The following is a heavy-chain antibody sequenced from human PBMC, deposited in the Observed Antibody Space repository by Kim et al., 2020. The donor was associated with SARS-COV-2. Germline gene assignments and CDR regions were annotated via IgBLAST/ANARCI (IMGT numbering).Heavy chain of an antibody. CDR1: GFTFSKFA. CDR2: ISVSGDNT. J-gene: IGHJ3*01. Sequence: GGSLRLSCAAPGFTFSKFAMSWVRQAPGKGLEWVSIISVSGDNTYYADSVKGRFTISRDNSKSTLYLQLNSLRAEDTAVYYCAKGGSTSGYDFDLWGQGTLVTVSS. D-gene: IGHD2-2*01. V-gene: IGHV3-23*01. CDR3: AKGGSTSGYDFDL.